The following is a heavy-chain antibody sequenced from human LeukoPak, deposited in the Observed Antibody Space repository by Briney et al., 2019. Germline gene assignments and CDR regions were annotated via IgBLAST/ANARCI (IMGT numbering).Heavy chain of an antibody. CDR1: GFTFSNYW. V-gene: IGHV3-7*01. Sequence: GGSLRLSCEASGFTFSNYWLGWVRQAPGKGLEWVANIKQDGSEKDYVDSVEGRFTISRDNDKNSLYLQMNSQRPQDTAVYYCAREISSWFRTEGRFDPWGQGTLVAVSS. J-gene: IGHJ5*02. CDR2: IKQDGSEK. CDR3: AREISSWFRTEGRFDP. D-gene: IGHD6-13*01.